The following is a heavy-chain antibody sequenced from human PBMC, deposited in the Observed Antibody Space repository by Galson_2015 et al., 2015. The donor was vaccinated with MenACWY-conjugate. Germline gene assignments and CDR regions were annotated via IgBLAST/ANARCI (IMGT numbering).Heavy chain of an antibody. CDR3: ASKQQLDRFDD. D-gene: IGHD6-13*01. J-gene: IGHJ4*02. CDR1: GFTFSSYR. Sequence: SLRLSCAASGFTFSSYRMNWVRQAPGKGLEWVSSISSSSSYIYYADSVKGRFTISRDNAKNSLYLQMNSLRAEDTAVYYCASKQQLDRFDDWGRGSLVTVPS. V-gene: IGHV3-21*01. CDR2: ISSSSSYI.